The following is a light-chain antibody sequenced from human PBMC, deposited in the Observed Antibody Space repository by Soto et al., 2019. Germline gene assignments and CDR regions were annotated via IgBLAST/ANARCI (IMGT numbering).Light chain of an antibody. J-gene: IGKJ5*01. CDR1: QSVSSY. CDR3: QQRSNWPPT. Sequence: EIVLTQSPDTLSLPPGERATLSCRASQSVSSYLAWYQQKPGQAPRLLIYDASNRATGIPARFSGSGSGTDFTLTISSLEPEDFAVYYCQQRSNWPPTFGQGTRLEIK. V-gene: IGKV3-11*01. CDR2: DAS.